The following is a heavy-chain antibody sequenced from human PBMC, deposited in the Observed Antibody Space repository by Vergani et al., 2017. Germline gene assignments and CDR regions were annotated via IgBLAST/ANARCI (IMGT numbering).Heavy chain of an antibody. CDR3: GRVADFYGLGSRLLDL. CDR2: MYHSGST. Sequence: QLVLEESGPGLVKPSETLSLTCSVSGGSMSGYYWSWIRQPPGKELEWIGYMYHSGSTNYNPSLETRVTISGDTSKNQFSLKLNSVTAADTAVYYCGRVADFYGLGSRLLDLWGQGILVTVSS. J-gene: IGHJ5*02. V-gene: IGHV4-59*01. CDR1: GGSMSGYY. D-gene: IGHD3-10*01.